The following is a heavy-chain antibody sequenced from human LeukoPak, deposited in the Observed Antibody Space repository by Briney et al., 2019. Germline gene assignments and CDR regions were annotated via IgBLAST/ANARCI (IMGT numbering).Heavy chain of an antibody. J-gene: IGHJ4*02. Sequence: GGSLRLSCAASGFGFSSGTMNWVRQAPGKALEWVSSLSGSGRLVWYAASVKGRFTISRDNAANSLFLQMNSLRVEDTAVYYCAGEGSGWHDNYWGQGTLVTVSS. V-gene: IGHV3-21*06. D-gene: IGHD6-19*01. CDR1: GFGFSSGT. CDR2: LSGSGRLV. CDR3: AGEGSGWHDNY.